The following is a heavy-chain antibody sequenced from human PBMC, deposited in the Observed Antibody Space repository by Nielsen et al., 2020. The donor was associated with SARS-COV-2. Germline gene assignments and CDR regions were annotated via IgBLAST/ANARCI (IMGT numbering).Heavy chain of an antibody. J-gene: IGHJ4*02. CDR2: INIYTGDR. D-gene: IGHD3-22*01. Sequence: GESLKISCKASGYNFVSYWIGWVRQAPGQGLEWMGWINIYTGDRAYGRDFTGRFVFSLDSAVSTAYLEISSLKGEDTAVYYCARGVGDSSGQYAFYFDFWGQGSLVTVSS. CDR3: ARGVGDSSGQYAFYFDF. CDR1: GYNFVSYW. V-gene: IGHV7-4-1*02.